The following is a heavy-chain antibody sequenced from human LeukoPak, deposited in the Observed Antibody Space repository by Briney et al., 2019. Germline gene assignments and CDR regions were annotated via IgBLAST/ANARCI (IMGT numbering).Heavy chain of an antibody. J-gene: IGHJ6*02. Sequence: ASVKVSCKASGYTFTSYDINWVRQATGQGLEWMEWMNPNSGNTGYAQKFQGRVTMTRNTSISTAYMELSSLRSEDTAVYYCARGPPRYYYGSGSFYGMDVWGQGTTVTVSS. V-gene: IGHV1-8*01. CDR2: MNPNSGNT. CDR3: ARGPPRYYYGSGSFYGMDV. D-gene: IGHD3-10*01. CDR1: GYTFTSYD.